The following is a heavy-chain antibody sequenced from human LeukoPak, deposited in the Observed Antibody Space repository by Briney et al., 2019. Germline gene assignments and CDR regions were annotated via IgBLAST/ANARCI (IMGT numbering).Heavy chain of an antibody. D-gene: IGHD3-22*01. J-gene: IGHJ3*02. Sequence: SETLSHTCTASGGSISSYYWSWIRQPPGKGLEWIGYIYYSGSTNYNPSLKSRVTISVDTSKNQFSLKLSSVTAADTAVYYCARDYYYDSSGYSDAFDIWGQGTMVTVSS. V-gene: IGHV4-59*01. CDR1: GGSISSYY. CDR3: ARDYYYDSSGYSDAFDI. CDR2: IYYSGST.